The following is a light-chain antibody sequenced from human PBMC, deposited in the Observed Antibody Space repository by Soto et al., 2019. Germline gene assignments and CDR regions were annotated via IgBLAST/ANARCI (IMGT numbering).Light chain of an antibody. Sequence: QPVLTQPPSASGTPGQRVTISCSGSSSNIGSNTVSWYQQLPGTAPKLLIYSNNQRPSGVPDRFSGSKSGTSASLAISGLQSEDEADYDCAAWDDSLNGVVFGGGTKLTVL. J-gene: IGLJ2*01. CDR3: AAWDDSLNGVV. CDR2: SNN. CDR1: SSNIGSNT. V-gene: IGLV1-44*01.